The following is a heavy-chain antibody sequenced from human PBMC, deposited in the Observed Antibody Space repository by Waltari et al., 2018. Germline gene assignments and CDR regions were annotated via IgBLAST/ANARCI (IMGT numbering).Heavy chain of an antibody. J-gene: IGHJ4*02. CDR1: GGSISSSSYY. CDR2: IYYSGRT. CDR3: ARPGYSSGWYLYFDY. V-gene: IGHV4-39*01. D-gene: IGHD6-19*01. Sequence: QLQLQESGPGLVKPSETLSLTCTVSGGSISSSSYYWGWIRQPPGKGLEWIGSIYYSGRTYYNPSLKSRVTISVDTSKNQFSLKLSSVTAADTAVYYCARPGYSSGWYLYFDYWGQGTLVTVSS.